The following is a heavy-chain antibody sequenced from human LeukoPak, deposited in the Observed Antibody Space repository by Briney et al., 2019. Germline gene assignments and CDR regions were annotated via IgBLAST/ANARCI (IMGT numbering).Heavy chain of an antibody. CDR2: IYYSGST. CDR1: GGSISSYY. J-gene: IGHJ6*02. CDR3: ARLPQIRGRIYYYGMDV. Sequence: PSETLSLTCTVSGGSISSYYWSWIRQPPGKGLEWIGYIYYSGSTNYNPFLKSRVTISVDTSKNQFSLKLSSVTAADTAVYYCARLPQIRGRIYYYGMDVWGQGTTVTVSS. V-gene: IGHV4-59*08. D-gene: IGHD3-10*01.